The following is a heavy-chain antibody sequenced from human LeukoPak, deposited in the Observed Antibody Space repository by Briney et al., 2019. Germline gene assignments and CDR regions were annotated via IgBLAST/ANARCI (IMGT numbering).Heavy chain of an antibody. CDR1: GYTFTGYY. D-gene: IGHD4-17*01. CDR2: INPNSGGT. CDR3: ARDLKAWDYGDYAQSWFDP. J-gene: IGHJ5*02. V-gene: IGHV1-2*02. Sequence: RWASVKVSCKASGYTFTGYYMHWVRQAPGQGLEWMGWINPNSGGTNYAQKFQGRVTMTRDTSISTAYMELSRLRSDDTAVYYCARDLKAWDYGDYAQSWFDPWGQGTLVTVSS.